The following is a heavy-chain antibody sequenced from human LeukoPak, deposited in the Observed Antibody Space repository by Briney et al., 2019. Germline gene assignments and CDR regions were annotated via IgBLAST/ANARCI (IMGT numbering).Heavy chain of an antibody. CDR2: IYHTGST. CDR3: AKSNGYGLVDI. D-gene: IGHD3-10*01. CDR1: GGSVSDYY. V-gene: IGHV4-59*02. J-gene: IGHJ3*02. Sequence: SETLSLTCTISGGSVSDYYWSWIRQSPGKGLEWIGYIYHTGSTSYSPSLKSRVTISLDTSRNQFSLKLTSVTAADTAVYYCAKSNGYGLVDIWGQGTMVTVSS.